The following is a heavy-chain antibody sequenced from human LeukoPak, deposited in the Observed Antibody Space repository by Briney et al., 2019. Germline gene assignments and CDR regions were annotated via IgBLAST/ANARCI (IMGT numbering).Heavy chain of an antibody. V-gene: IGHV4-34*01. D-gene: IGHD4-17*01. J-gene: IGHJ5*02. CDR1: GGSFSGYC. CDR2: INHSGST. CDR3: ARGLNMTTVTTLT. Sequence: PSETLSLTCAVYGGSFSGYCWSWIRQPPGKGLEWIGEINHSGSTNYNPSLKGRVTISVDTSKNQFSLKLSSVTAADTAVYYCARGLNMTTVTTLTWGQGTLVTVSS.